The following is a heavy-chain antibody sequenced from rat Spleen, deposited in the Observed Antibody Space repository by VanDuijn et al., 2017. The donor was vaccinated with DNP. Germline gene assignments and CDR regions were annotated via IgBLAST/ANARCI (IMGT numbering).Heavy chain of an antibody. J-gene: IGHJ3*01. CDR1: GFTFSNHG. V-gene: IGHV5S13*01. CDR2: ISTGGGIT. D-gene: IGHD1-2*01. Sequence: EVQLVESGGGLVQPGRSLTLSCAVSGFTFSNHGMAWVRQAPTKGLEWVASISTGGGITYYRDSVKGRFTISRDDAKNTQYLQMDSLRSEDTATYYCARHEEYSSYVYGFAYWGRGTLVTVSS. CDR3: ARHEEYSSYVYGFAY.